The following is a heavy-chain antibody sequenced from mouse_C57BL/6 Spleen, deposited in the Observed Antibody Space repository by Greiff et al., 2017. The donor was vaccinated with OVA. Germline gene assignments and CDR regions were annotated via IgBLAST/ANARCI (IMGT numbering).Heavy chain of an antibody. CDR3: ARRDLITTVVAFDY. V-gene: IGHV1-81*01. Sequence: QVQLQQSGAELARPGASVKLSCKASGYTFTSYGISWVKQRTGQGLEWIGEIYPRSGNTYYNEKFKGKATLTADKSSSTAYMELRSLTSEDSAVYFCARRDLITTVVAFDYWGQGTTLTVSS. J-gene: IGHJ2*01. CDR1: GYTFTSYG. CDR2: IYPRSGNT. D-gene: IGHD1-1*01.